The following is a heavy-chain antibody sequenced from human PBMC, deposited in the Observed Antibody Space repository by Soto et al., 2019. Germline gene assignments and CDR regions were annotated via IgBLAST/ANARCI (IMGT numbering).Heavy chain of an antibody. CDR3: ARGDYNDYFDF. V-gene: IGHV4-30-2*06. Sequence: QVQLQESGPGLVKPSQTLSLTCAVSGVSINTGGYSWNWIRQSPGKALEWMGHIYQSGSTYYKPPLKGRITISVDMSNNDFSLEVTSVTPADTAVYFCARGDYNDYFDFWGQGALVTVSS. CDR1: GVSINTGGYS. D-gene: IGHD4-4*01. CDR2: IYQSGST. J-gene: IGHJ4*02.